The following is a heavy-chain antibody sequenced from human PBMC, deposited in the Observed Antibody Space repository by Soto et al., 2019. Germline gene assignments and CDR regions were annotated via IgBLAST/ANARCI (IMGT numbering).Heavy chain of an antibody. J-gene: IGHJ4*01. CDR3: ARAYCSGESCYRRFDF. Sequence: SETLSLTCTVSGGSISSGGYYWSWIRQHPGKGLEWIGYIYYSGSTYYNPSLKSRVTISVDTSKNQFSLKLSSVTAADTAVYYCARAYCSGESCYRRFDFWGHGNLVTVSS. D-gene: IGHD2-15*01. CDR2: IYYSGST. V-gene: IGHV4-31*03. CDR1: GGSISSGGYY.